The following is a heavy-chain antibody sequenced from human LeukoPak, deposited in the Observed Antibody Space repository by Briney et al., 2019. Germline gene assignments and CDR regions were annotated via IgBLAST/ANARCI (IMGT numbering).Heavy chain of an antibody. CDR1: GGSISSYY. CDR2: IYTSGST. V-gene: IGHV4-4*09. J-gene: IGHJ4*02. CDR3: ARQYSSSSCPDY. Sequence: SETLSLTCTVSGGSISSYYWSWIRQPPGKGLEWIGYIYTSGSTNYNPSLKSRVTISVDTSKNQFSLKLSSATAADTAVYYCARQYSSSSCPDYWGQGTLVTVSS. D-gene: IGHD6-6*01.